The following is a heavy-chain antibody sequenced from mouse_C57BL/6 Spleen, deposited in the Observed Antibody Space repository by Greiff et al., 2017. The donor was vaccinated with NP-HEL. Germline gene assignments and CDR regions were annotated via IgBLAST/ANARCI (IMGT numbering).Heavy chain of an antibody. CDR1: GFTFTDYY. V-gene: IGHV7-3*01. CDR2: IRNKANGYTT. Sequence: EVKVEESGGGLVQPGGSLSLSCAASGFTFTDYYMSWVRQPPGKALEWLGFIRNKANGYTTEYSASVKGRFTISRDNSQSILYLQMNALRAEDSATYYCARSLTGTRYFDVWGTGTTVTVSS. D-gene: IGHD4-1*01. J-gene: IGHJ1*03. CDR3: ARSLTGTRYFDV.